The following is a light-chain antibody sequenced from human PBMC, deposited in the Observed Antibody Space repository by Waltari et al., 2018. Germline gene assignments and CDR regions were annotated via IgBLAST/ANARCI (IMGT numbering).Light chain of an antibody. J-gene: IGLJ1*01. Sequence: SYVLTQPPSVSVAPGATARIPCGGDNIGSSSGHWYHQKPGQAPRLVIFYDSDRPAGIPARFAGSNSGNTVTLTITSVEAGDEARYYCQVWHADIDPGVFGTGTEVTVL. CDR1: NIGSSS. CDR3: QVWHADIDPGV. CDR2: YDS. V-gene: IGLV3-21*04.